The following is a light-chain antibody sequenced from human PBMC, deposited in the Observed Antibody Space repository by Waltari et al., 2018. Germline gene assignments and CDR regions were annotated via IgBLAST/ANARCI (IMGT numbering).Light chain of an antibody. CDR1: SSDVGGYHY. Sequence: QSALTQPRSVSGSPGQSVPISCTGTSSDVGGYHYVSWYQQHPGKAPKLIIYDVFERPSGVPDRFSGSKSGNTASLTVSGLQAEDEAEYYCCSYAGSYTFVFGTGTKVTVL. CDR3: CSYAGSYTFV. J-gene: IGLJ1*01. V-gene: IGLV2-11*01. CDR2: DVF.